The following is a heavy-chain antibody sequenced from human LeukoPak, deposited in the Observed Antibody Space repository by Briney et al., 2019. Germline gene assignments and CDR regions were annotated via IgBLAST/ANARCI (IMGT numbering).Heavy chain of an antibody. J-gene: IGHJ3*02. CDR3: ARGKGLDAFDI. Sequence: PSETLSLTCTVSGGSISSYYWSWIRQPPGKGVEWIGYIYYSGSTNYNPSLKSRVTIPVDTSKNPFSLKLSSVTAADTAVYYCARGKGLDAFDIWGQGTMVTVSS. CDR2: IYYSGST. CDR1: GGSISSYY. V-gene: IGHV4-59*12.